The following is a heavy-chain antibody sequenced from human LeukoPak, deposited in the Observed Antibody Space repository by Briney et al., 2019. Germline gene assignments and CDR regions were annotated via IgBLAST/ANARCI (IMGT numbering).Heavy chain of an antibody. J-gene: IGHJ6*02. CDR1: GGSISSSSYY. Sequence: SETLSLTCTVSGGSISSSSYYWGWIRQPPGKGLEWIGSIYYSGSTYYNPSLKSRVTISVDTSKNQFSLKLSSVTAADTAVYYCASSSSSWYQDYYYGMDVWGQGTTVTVSS. CDR3: ASSSSSWYQDYYYGMDV. D-gene: IGHD6-13*01. V-gene: IGHV4-39*01. CDR2: IYYSGST.